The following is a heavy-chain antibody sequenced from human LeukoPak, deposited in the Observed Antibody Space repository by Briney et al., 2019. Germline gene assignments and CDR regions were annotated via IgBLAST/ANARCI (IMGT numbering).Heavy chain of an antibody. J-gene: IGHJ6*04. CDR3: AELGITMIGGV. CDR1: GFTFSSYE. Sequence: GSLRLSCAASGFTFSSYEMNWVRQAPGKGLEWVSYISSSGSTIYYADSVKGRFTISRDNAKNSLYLQMNSLRTEDTAVYYCAELGITMIGGVWGKGTTVTISS. D-gene: IGHD3-10*02. V-gene: IGHV3-48*03. CDR2: ISSSGSTI.